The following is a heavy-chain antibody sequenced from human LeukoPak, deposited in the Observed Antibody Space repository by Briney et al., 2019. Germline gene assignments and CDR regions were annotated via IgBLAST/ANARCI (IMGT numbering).Heavy chain of an antibody. CDR1: GFTFRSYW. Sequence: PGGSLRLSCAVSGFTFRSYWMHWVRQAPGKGLVWVSRINNGGTNTTYADSVKGRFTISRDNAKNTLYLQMNSLRAEDTAVYYCGRPLQLGNYYYALDVWGQGTTVTVSS. CDR2: INNGGTNT. D-gene: IGHD3-16*01. J-gene: IGHJ6*02. V-gene: IGHV3-74*01. CDR3: GRPLQLGNYYYALDV.